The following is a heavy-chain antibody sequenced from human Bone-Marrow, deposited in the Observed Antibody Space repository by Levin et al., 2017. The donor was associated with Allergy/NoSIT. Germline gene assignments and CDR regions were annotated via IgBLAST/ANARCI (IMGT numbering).Heavy chain of an antibody. Sequence: GGSLRLSCTASGFTFGDYAMSWVRQAPGKGLEWVGFIRSKAYGGTTEYAASVKGRFTISRDDSKSIAYLQMNSLKTEDTAVYYCTRVGIQLWFDYWGQGTLVTVSS. CDR3: TRVGIQLWFDY. D-gene: IGHD5-18*01. CDR1: GFTFGDYA. V-gene: IGHV3-49*04. CDR2: IRSKAYGGTT. J-gene: IGHJ4*02.